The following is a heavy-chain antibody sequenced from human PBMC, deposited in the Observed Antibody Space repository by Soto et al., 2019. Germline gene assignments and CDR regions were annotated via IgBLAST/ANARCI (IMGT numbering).Heavy chain of an antibody. Sequence: PGGSLRLSCQVSGFTFGSYAMSWFRQAPGKGLEWVALVQSNHVTYYADSVRGRFTVSRDNSKNTVYLQMDSLRVEDTALYYCAKWLRGGSFYCDFWGQGAMVTVSS. D-gene: IGHD1-26*01. V-gene: IGHV3-23*01. CDR2: VQSNHVT. CDR1: GFTFGSYA. J-gene: IGHJ4*02. CDR3: AKWLRGGSFYCDF.